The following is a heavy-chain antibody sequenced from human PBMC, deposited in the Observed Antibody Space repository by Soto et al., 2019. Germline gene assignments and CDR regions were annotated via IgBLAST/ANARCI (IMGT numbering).Heavy chain of an antibody. Sequence: QVHLVQSGAEVKKPGASVKVSCKGSGYAFTTYGITWVRQAPGQGLEWMGWISAHNGNTNYAQKLQGRVTVTRDTSTSTAYMELRSLRSEDTAVYYCARGRYADYWGQGALVTVSS. J-gene: IGHJ4*02. V-gene: IGHV1-18*01. CDR1: GYAFTTYG. CDR3: ARGRYADY. CDR2: ISAHNGNT. D-gene: IGHD1-1*01.